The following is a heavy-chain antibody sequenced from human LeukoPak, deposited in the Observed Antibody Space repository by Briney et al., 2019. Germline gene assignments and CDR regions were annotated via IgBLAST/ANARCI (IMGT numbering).Heavy chain of an antibody. Sequence: GGSLRLSCAASGFTFSNYGMHWVRQAPGKGLEWVAVIWYDGGDKYYADSVQGRFTVSRDNSNNTLYLQMDGLRGEDTAVYYCARKSSPRSVAGVLDYWGQGTLVTVSS. V-gene: IGHV3-33*01. J-gene: IGHJ4*02. CDR3: ARKSSPRSVAGVLDY. CDR2: IWYDGGDK. D-gene: IGHD6-19*01. CDR1: GFTFSNYG.